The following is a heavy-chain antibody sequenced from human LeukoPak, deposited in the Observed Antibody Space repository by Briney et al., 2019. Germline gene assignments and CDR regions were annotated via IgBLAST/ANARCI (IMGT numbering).Heavy chain of an antibody. V-gene: IGHV3-11*04. D-gene: IGHD4-17*01. J-gene: IGHJ3*02. Sequence: GGSLRLSCAASGFTFSDYYMSWIRQAPGKGLEWVSYISSSGSTIYYADSVKGRFTISRDNAKNSLYLQMNSLRAEDTAVYYCARDSTVTIGDAFDIWGQGTMVTVSS. CDR1: GFTFSDYY. CDR3: ARDSTVTIGDAFDI. CDR2: ISSSGSTI.